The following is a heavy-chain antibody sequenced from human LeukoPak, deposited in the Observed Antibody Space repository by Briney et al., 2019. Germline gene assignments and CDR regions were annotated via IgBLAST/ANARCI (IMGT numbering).Heavy chain of an antibody. CDR1: GFDFNIYS. CDR3: SRDLDCTVTACYGGDDGFDI. Sequence: PGGSLRLSCAASGFDFNIYSMNWVRQAPGKGLEWVASISSRSLYIYYPDSLRGRFTIYRDNAEKSLYLQMNDLRAEDTAVYYCSRDLDCTVTACYGGDDGFDILGQGTMVTVSS. CDR2: ISSRSLYI. D-gene: IGHD2-8*02. V-gene: IGHV3-21*01. J-gene: IGHJ3*02.